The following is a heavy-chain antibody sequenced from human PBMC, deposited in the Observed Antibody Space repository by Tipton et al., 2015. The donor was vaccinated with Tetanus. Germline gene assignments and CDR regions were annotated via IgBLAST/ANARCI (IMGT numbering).Heavy chain of an antibody. CDR3: AKALKTLIYQCFDY. J-gene: IGHJ4*02. Sequence: EASGFTFNNYAMGWVRQAPGKGLEWVSSINGTGTVTHHADSVKGRFTISRDNSKNTLYLQMNSLRAEDTAIYFCAKALKTLIYQCFDYWGQGTLVTVSS. V-gene: IGHV3-23*01. D-gene: IGHD2-2*01. CDR2: INGTGTVT. CDR1: GFTFNNYA.